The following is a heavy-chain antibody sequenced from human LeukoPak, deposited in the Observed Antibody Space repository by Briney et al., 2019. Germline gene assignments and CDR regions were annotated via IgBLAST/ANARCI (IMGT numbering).Heavy chain of an antibody. CDR2: ISSSSSYI. D-gene: IGHD5-12*01. J-gene: IGHJ3*02. Sequence: GGSLRLSCAASGFTFSSYSMNWVRQAPGKGLEWVSSISSSSSYIYYADSVKGRFTISRDNAKNSLYLQMNSLRAEDTSVYYCARVKRGDIVATISPRSAFDIWGQGTMVTVSS. CDR1: GFTFSSYS. V-gene: IGHV3-21*01. CDR3: ARVKRGDIVATISPRSAFDI.